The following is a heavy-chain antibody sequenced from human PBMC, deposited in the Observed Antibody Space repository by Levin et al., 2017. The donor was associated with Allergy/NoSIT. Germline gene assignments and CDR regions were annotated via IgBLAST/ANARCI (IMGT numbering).Heavy chain of an antibody. CDR2: ISYDGSNK. D-gene: IGHD6-19*01. CDR1: GFTFSSYG. V-gene: IGHV3-30*18. CDR3: AKDGASHPADIAVAGTEVDY. J-gene: IGHJ4*02. Sequence: GESLKISCAASGFTFSSYGMHWVRQAPGKGLEWVAVISYDGSNKYYADSVKGRFTISRDNSKNTLYLQMNSLRAEDTAVYYCAKDGASHPADIAVAGTEVDYWGQGTLVTVSA.